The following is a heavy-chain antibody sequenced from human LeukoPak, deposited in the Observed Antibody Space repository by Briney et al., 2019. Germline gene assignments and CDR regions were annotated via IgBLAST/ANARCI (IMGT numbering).Heavy chain of an antibody. V-gene: IGHV4-39*01. Sequence: PSETLSLTCTVSGGSISSSSYYWGWIRQPPGKGLEWIGSIYYSGSTYYNPSLKSRVTISVDTSKNQFSLKLSSVTAADTAVYYCARYSYGFYFDYWGQGTLLTVSS. CDR2: IYYSGST. J-gene: IGHJ4*02. CDR1: GGSISSSSYY. CDR3: ARYSYGFYFDY. D-gene: IGHD3-10*01.